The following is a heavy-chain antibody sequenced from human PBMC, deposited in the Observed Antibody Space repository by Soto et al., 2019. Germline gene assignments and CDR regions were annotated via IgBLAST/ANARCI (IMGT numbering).Heavy chain of an antibody. V-gene: IGHV3-23*01. D-gene: IGHD4-17*01. Sequence: PGGSLRLSCAASGFTFSSYAMSWVRQAPGKGLEWVSAISGSGGSTYYADSVRGRFTISRDNSKNTLYLQMNSLRAEDTAVYYCAKARPKMVTTPLLDYWGQGTLVTVSS. J-gene: IGHJ4*02. CDR3: AKARPKMVTTPLLDY. CDR1: GFTFSSYA. CDR2: ISGSGGST.